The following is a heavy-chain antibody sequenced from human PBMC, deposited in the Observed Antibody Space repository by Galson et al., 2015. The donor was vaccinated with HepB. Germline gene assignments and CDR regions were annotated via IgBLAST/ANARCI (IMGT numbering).Heavy chain of an antibody. Sequence: QSGAEVKKPGESLKISCKGSGYSFTSYWIGWVRQMPGKGLEWMGIIYPGDSDTRYSPSFQGQVTISADKSISTAYLQWSSLKASDTAMYYCAREALEPMRDFWSGYQVGGAFDIWGQGTMVTVSS. CDR2: IYPGDSDT. V-gene: IGHV5-51*03. CDR3: AREALEPMRDFWSGYQVGGAFDI. J-gene: IGHJ3*02. CDR1: GYSFTSYW. D-gene: IGHD3-3*01.